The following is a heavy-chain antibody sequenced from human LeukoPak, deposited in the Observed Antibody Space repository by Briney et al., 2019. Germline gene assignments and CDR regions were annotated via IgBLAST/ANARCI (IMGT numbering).Heavy chain of an antibody. Sequence: PSETLSLTCTVSGYSISSSSYYWGWIRQPPGKGLEWIGSIYYSGSTYYNPSLKSRVTISVDTSKNQFSLKLSSVTAADTAVYYCARLYQGVVTPWGQGTLVTVSS. CDR2: IYYSGST. CDR3: ARLYQGVVTP. V-gene: IGHV4-39*01. J-gene: IGHJ5*02. CDR1: GYSISSSSYY. D-gene: IGHD2-21*02.